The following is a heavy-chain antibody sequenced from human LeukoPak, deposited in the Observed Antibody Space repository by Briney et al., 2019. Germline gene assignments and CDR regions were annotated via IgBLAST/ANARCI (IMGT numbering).Heavy chain of an antibody. Sequence: SVKGRFTISRDNAKNSLYLQMNSLRVEDTAVYYCARANHGSGYVFDYWGQGTLVTVSS. J-gene: IGHJ4*02. V-gene: IGHV3-48*01. CDR3: ARANHGSGYVFDY. D-gene: IGHD3-10*01.